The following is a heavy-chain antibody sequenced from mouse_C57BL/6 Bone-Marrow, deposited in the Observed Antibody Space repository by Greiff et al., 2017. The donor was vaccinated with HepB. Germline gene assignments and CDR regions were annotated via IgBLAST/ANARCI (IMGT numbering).Heavy chain of an antibody. CDR3: ARLYYYGSSYDWYFDV. D-gene: IGHD1-1*01. V-gene: IGHV5-6*01. Sequence: DVHLVESGGDLVKPGGSLKLSCAASGFTFSSYGMSWVRQTPDKRLEWVATISSGGSYTYYPDSVKGRFTISRDNAKNTLYLQMSSLKSEDTAMYYCARLYYYGSSYDWYFDVWGTGTTVTVSS. J-gene: IGHJ1*03. CDR2: ISSGGSYT. CDR1: GFTFSSYG.